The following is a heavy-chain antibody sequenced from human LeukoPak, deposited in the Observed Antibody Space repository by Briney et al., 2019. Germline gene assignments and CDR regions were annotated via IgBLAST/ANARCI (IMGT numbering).Heavy chain of an antibody. V-gene: IGHV4-34*01. Sequence: SETLSLTCAVYGGSFSGYYWSWIRQPPGKGLEWIGEINHSGSTNYSPSLESRVTISVDTSKNQFSLKLSSVTAADTAVYYCARGVYYYGSGSYYIDYYYYMDVWGKGTTVTISS. D-gene: IGHD3-10*01. CDR3: ARGVYYYGSGSYYIDYYYYMDV. J-gene: IGHJ6*03. CDR1: GGSFSGYY. CDR2: INHSGST.